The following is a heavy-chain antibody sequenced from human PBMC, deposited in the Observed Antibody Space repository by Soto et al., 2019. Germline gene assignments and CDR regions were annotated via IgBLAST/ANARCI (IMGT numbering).Heavy chain of an antibody. Sequence: QLQQSGPGLVKPSQTPSLTCGISGDSVSSNSATWNWIRQSPSRGLEWLGRSYLRSKWYNEYAVSVKSRIAISPDTSKNHFSLQLSSVTPEDTAVYFCARAAVAFDAFDLWGQGTVVTVSS. D-gene: IGHD2-15*01. CDR3: ARAAVAFDAFDL. CDR2: SYLRSKWYN. J-gene: IGHJ3*01. V-gene: IGHV6-1*01. CDR1: GDSVSSNSAT.